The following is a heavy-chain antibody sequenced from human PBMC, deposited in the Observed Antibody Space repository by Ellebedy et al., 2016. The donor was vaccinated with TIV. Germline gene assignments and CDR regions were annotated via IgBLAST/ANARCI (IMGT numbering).Heavy chain of an antibody. J-gene: IGHJ4*02. CDR3: ARHTGGRDAGDFFAS. CDR2: IYHNGGT. CDR1: GASINSYS. V-gene: IGHV4-59*08. D-gene: IGHD2-21*01. Sequence: SETLSLTCTVSGASINSYSCSWIRQAPGKGLEWVGYIYHNGGTNYSPSLKSRLTISVDTSRNQFSLKLSSVTDAETTVYYCARHTGGRDAGDFFASWGQGTLVTVSS.